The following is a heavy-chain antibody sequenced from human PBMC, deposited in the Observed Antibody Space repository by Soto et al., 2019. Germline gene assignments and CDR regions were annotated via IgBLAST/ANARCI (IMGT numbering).Heavy chain of an antibody. D-gene: IGHD6-19*01. CDR1: GDSVSRQSTS. J-gene: IGHJ6*02. Sequence: LTPSLTCAIFGDSVSRQSTSCNWIREAPSRGLKWLGRTYDRSKWYNDYAVSVKSRITINPDTSKNQFSLQLNSVTPEDTAAYYCARDARYSSGWYYYYGMDVWGQGTTVTVSS. V-gene: IGHV6-1*01. CDR2: TYDRSKWYN. CDR3: ARDARYSSGWYYYYGMDV.